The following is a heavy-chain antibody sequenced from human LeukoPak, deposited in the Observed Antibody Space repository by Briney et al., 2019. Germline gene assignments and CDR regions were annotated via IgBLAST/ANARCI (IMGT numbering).Heavy chain of an antibody. CDR1: GFTFSNFG. CDR3: AKDRSIGTYYTFDH. V-gene: IGHV3-30*02. Sequence: PGGSLRLSCTASGFTFSNFGMHWVRQAPGKGLEWVAFLRYDGSAQFYADSVKGRFTVSGDNSKNTLYLQMSSLTAADTAVYYCAKDRSIGTYYTFDHWGQGTLVTVSS. CDR2: LRYDGSAQ. J-gene: IGHJ4*02. D-gene: IGHD1-26*01.